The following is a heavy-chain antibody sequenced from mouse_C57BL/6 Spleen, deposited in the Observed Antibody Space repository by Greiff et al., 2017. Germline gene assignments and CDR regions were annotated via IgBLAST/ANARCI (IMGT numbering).Heavy chain of an antibody. CDR1: GYTFTSSG. CDR2: IYPRSGNT. Sequence: VQLQQSGAELARPGASVKLSCKASGYTFTSSGISWVKQRTGQGLEWIGEIYPRSGNTYYNEKFKGKATLTADKSSSTAYMELRSLTSEDSAVYFCARKLSGDYAMDYWGQGTSVTVSS. J-gene: IGHJ4*01. D-gene: IGHD1-1*02. CDR3: ARKLSGDYAMDY. V-gene: IGHV1-81*01.